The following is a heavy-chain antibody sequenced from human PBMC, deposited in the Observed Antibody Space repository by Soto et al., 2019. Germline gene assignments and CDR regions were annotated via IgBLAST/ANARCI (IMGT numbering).Heavy chain of an antibody. V-gene: IGHV1-18*04. CDR2: ISAYNGNT. CDR3: ARDGMVVVAASHYYYGMDV. D-gene: IGHD2-15*01. Sequence: GASVKVSCKASGYTFTSYGISWVRQAPGQGLERMGWISAYNGNTNYAQKLQGRVTMTTDTSTSTAYMELRSLRSDDTAVYYCARDGMVVVAASHYYYGMDVWGQGTTVTVSS. J-gene: IGHJ6*02. CDR1: GYTFTSYG.